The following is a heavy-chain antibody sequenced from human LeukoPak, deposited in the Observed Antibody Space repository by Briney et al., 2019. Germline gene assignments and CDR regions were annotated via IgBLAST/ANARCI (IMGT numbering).Heavy chain of an antibody. CDR2: ISSSSSYI. CDR3: ASLTTLGYYDSSGGALEI. J-gene: IGHJ3*02. D-gene: IGHD3-22*01. Sequence: GGSLRLSCAASGFTFSSYSMNWVRQAPGKGLEWVSSISSSSSYIYYADSVKGRFTISRDNAKNSLYLQMNSLRAEDTAVYYCASLTTLGYYDSSGGALEIWGQGTLVTVSS. V-gene: IGHV3-21*01. CDR1: GFTFSSYS.